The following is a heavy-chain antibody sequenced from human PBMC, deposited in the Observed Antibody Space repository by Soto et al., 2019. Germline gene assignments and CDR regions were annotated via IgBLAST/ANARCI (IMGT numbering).Heavy chain of an antibody. J-gene: IGHJ6*03. Sequence: GGSLRLSCAASGFTFSSYAMSWVRQAPGKGLEWVSAISGSGGSTYYADSVKGRFTISRDNSKNTLYLQMNSLRAEDTAVYYCAKDQQYYDILTGYYYYYYMDVWGKGTTVTVSS. CDR2: ISGSGGST. CDR3: AKDQQYYDILTGYYYYYYMDV. V-gene: IGHV3-23*01. D-gene: IGHD3-9*01. CDR1: GFTFSSYA.